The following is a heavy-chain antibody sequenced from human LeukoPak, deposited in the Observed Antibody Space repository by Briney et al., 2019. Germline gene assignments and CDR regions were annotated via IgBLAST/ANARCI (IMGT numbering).Heavy chain of an antibody. J-gene: IGHJ5*02. Sequence: GGSLRLSCAASGFTFSSYSMNWVRQAAGKGLEWVSSISSSSYIYYADSVKGRFTISRDNAKNSLYLQMNSLRAEDTAVYYCARRIAAAQNNWFDPWGQGTLVTVSS. CDR1: GFTFSSYS. D-gene: IGHD6-13*01. CDR3: ARRIAAAQNNWFDP. V-gene: IGHV3-21*01. CDR2: ISSSSYI.